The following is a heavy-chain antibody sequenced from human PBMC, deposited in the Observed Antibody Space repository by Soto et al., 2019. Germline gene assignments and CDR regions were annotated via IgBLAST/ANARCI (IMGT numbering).Heavy chain of an antibody. CDR1: GYTFTNFG. CDR3: ARETAGGWFDP. V-gene: IGHV1-18*01. Sequence: RASVKVSCKASGYTFTNFGISWVRQAPGQGLEWMGWISAYNGNTNYAQNLQGRVTMTTDTSTSTAYMELRSLRSDDTAVYHCARETAGGWFDPWGQGTLVTVSS. D-gene: IGHD3-16*01. CDR2: ISAYNGNT. J-gene: IGHJ5*02.